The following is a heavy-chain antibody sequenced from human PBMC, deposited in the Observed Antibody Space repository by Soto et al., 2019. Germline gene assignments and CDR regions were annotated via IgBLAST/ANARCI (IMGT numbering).Heavy chain of an antibody. CDR1: GGSISSYY. D-gene: IGHD4-4*01. J-gene: IGHJ5*02. CDR2: IYYSGST. CDR3: ARGPEPRGQHDYSNPNWFDP. V-gene: IGHV4-59*01. Sequence: SETLSLTCTVSGGSISSYYWSWIRQPPGKGLEWIGYIYYSGSTNYNPSLKSRVTISVDTSKNQFSLKLSSVTAADTAVYYCARGPEPRGQHDYSNPNWFDPWGQGTLVTVSS.